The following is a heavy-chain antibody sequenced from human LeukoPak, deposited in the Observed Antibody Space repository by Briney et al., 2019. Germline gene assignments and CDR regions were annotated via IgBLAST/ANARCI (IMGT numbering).Heavy chain of an antibody. D-gene: IGHD4-17*01. V-gene: IGHV3-74*01. Sequence: GGSLRLSCAASGFTFSNYWMHWVRQAPGKGLVWVSRINSDGINTSYADSVKGRFTISRDNAKNTLDLQMNSLRAEDTAVYYCAKDLGYGDYFFDYWGQGTLVTVSS. J-gene: IGHJ4*02. CDR3: AKDLGYGDYFFDY. CDR1: GFTFSNYW. CDR2: INSDGINT.